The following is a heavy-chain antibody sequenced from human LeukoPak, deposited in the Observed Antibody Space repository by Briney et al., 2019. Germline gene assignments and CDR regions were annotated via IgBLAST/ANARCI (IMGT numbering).Heavy chain of an antibody. D-gene: IGHD6-13*01. Sequence: PSETLSLTCAVSGGSISSSNWWSWIRQPPGKGLEWIGEIYHSGSTNYNPSLKSRVTISVDKSKNQFSLKLSSVTAADTAVYYCARWTGGSSSRELNWFDPWGQGTLVTVSS. CDR1: GGSISSSNW. J-gene: IGHJ5*02. CDR3: ARWTGGSSSRELNWFDP. V-gene: IGHV4-4*02. CDR2: IYHSGST.